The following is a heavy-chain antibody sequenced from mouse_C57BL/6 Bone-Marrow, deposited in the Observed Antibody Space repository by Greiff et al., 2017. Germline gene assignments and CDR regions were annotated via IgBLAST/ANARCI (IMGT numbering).Heavy chain of an antibody. CDR2: IDPSDSYT. Sequence: VQLQQPGAELVMPGASVKLSCKASGYTFTSYWMHWVKQRPGQGLEWIGEIDPSDSYTNYNQKFKGKSTLTVDKSSSTAYMQLSSLTSEDSAVYYCAVYYGYDVWYFDVWGTGTTVTVSS. V-gene: IGHV1-69*01. CDR1: GYTFTSYW. D-gene: IGHD2-2*01. J-gene: IGHJ1*03. CDR3: AVYYGYDVWYFDV.